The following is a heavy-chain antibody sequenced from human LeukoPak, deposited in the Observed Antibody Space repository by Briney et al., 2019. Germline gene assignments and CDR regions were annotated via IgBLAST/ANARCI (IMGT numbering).Heavy chain of an antibody. J-gene: IGHJ4*02. CDR3: ARDVAWFGELFLGEYYFDY. CDR2: IYYSGST. V-gene: IGHV4-59*12. CDR1: GGSISSYY. D-gene: IGHD3-10*01. Sequence: SETLSLTCTVSGGSISSYYWSWIRQPPGKGLEWIGYIYYSGSTNYNPSLKSRVTISVDTSKNQFSLKLSSVTAADTAVYYCARDVAWFGELFLGEYYFDYWGQGTLVTVSS.